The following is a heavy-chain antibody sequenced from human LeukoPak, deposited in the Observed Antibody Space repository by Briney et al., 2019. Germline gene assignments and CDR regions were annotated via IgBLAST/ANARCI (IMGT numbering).Heavy chain of an antibody. CDR1: GFSFDDYA. Sequence: GGSLRLSCAAPGFSFDDYAIHWVRQAPGKGLEWVSLISGDGGSTFNADSVKGRFTISRDNSKNSLYLQMSSLRSEDTALYYCARESDSSGWYDSWGQGTLVTVSS. D-gene: IGHD3-22*01. J-gene: IGHJ5*01. V-gene: IGHV3-43*02. CDR2: ISGDGGST. CDR3: ARESDSSGWYDS.